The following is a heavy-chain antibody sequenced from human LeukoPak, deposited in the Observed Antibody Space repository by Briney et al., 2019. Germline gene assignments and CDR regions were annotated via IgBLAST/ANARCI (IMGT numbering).Heavy chain of an antibody. V-gene: IGHV4-59*01. J-gene: IGHJ4*02. D-gene: IGHD5-18*01. CDR2: IYYSGST. CDR3: ARGGYSYVNYFDY. Sequence: SETLSLXCTVSGGSISSYYWNWIRQPPGKGLEWIGYIYYSGSTSYNPSLKSRVTILVDKSKNQFSLKLSSVTAADTAVYYCARGGYSYVNYFDYWGQGTLVTVSS. CDR1: GGSISSYY.